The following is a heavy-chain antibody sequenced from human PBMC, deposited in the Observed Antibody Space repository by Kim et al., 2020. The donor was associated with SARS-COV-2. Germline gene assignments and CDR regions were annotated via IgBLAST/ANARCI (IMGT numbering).Heavy chain of an antibody. V-gene: IGHV3-30-3*01. CDR2: ISYDGSNK. CDR3: AREGSYCSSTSSQGFGAFDI. D-gene: IGHD2-2*01. J-gene: IGHJ3*02. Sequence: GGSLRLSCAASGFTFSSYAMHWVRQAPGKGLEWVAVISYDGSNKYYADSVKGRFTISRDNSKNTLYLQMNSLRAEDTAVYYCAREGSYCSSTSSQGFGAFDIWGQGTMVTVSS. CDR1: GFTFSSYA.